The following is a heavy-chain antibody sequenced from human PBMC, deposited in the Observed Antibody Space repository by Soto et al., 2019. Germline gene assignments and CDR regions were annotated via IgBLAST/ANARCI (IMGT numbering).Heavy chain of an antibody. CDR3: ARDSRSTVTMFYY. D-gene: IGHD4-17*01. CDR1: GGSISGSY. J-gene: IGHJ4*02. CDR2: IYYSGST. V-gene: IGHV4-59*01. Sequence: QVQLQESGPGLVKPSETLSLTCTVSGGSISGSYWTCIRQPPGTGLEWIGYIYYSGSTNYNPSPKSRVTIPVDTSKNQSSLMRGSVTGADTAVYSCARDSRSTVTMFYYWGQGTLVTVSS.